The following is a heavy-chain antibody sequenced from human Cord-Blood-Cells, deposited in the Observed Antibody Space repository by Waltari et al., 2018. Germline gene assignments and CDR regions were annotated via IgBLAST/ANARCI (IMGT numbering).Heavy chain of an antibody. Sequence: QVQLVESGGGVVQPGRSLRLSCAASGFTFSSYGMHWVRQAPGKGREWVAVISYDGSNKYYADSVKGRFTISRDNSKNTLYLQMNSLRAEDTAVYYCAKDPWGAHDAFDIWGQGTMVTVSS. CDR1: GFTFSSYG. D-gene: IGHD7-27*01. V-gene: IGHV3-30*18. CDR3: AKDPWGAHDAFDI. J-gene: IGHJ3*02. CDR2: ISYDGSNK.